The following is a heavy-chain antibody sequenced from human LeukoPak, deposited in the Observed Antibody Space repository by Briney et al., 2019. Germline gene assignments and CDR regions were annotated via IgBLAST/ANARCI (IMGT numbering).Heavy chain of an antibody. CDR1: GYTFTSYY. D-gene: IGHD2-2*01. V-gene: IGHV1-46*01. Sequence: ASVKVSCKASGYTFTSYYMHWVRQAPGQGLEWMGIINPSGGSTSYAQKFQGRFTISRDNAKNSLYLQMNSLRAEDTALYYCAKVTCSSTSCYGSYYYGMDVWGQGTTVTVS. CDR2: INPSGGST. J-gene: IGHJ6*02. CDR3: AKVTCSSTSCYGSYYYGMDV.